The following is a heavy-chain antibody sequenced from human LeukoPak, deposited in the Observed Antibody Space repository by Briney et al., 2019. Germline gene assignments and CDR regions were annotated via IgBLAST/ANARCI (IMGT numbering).Heavy chain of an antibody. CDR1: GFTFSSYA. CDR3: AKAHSKAVAGPFLHY. CDR2: IRYDGSNK. Sequence: PGGSLRLSCAASGFTFSSYAMHWVRQAPGKGLEWVAFIRYDGSNKYYADSVKGRFTISRDNSKNTLYLQMNSLRAEDTAVYYCAKAHSKAVAGPFLHYWGQGELVSVSS. J-gene: IGHJ4*02. D-gene: IGHD6-19*01. V-gene: IGHV3-30*02.